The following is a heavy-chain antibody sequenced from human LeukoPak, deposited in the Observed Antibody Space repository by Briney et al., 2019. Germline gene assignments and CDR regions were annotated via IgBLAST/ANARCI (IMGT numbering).Heavy chain of an antibody. CDR2: ISRSGGST. CDR1: GFTFSSYA. Sequence: GGSLRLSCAASGFTFSSYAMSWVRQAPGKGLEWVAAISRSGGSTYNADPAKGRFTISRDNSKTTLYLQMHSLRAEDTAVYYRAKAPKDVNDFGSGYWIGAFDIWGQGTMATVSS. V-gene: IGHV3-23*01. J-gene: IGHJ3*02. CDR3: AKAPKDVNDFGSGYWIGAFDI. D-gene: IGHD3-3*01.